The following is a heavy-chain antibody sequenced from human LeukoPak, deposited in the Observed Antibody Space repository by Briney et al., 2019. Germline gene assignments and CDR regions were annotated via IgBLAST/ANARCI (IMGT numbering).Heavy chain of an antibody. Sequence: GASLKVSCKASGYTFTCYDMHWVRQAPGQGLEWMGWMNPNSGGTNYAQKFQGRVTMTRDTSISTAYMELSRLTSDDTAVYYCARDQEQQLVAHYYYYYYMDVWGKGTTVTISS. D-gene: IGHD6-13*01. CDR2: MNPNSGGT. J-gene: IGHJ6*03. CDR1: GYTFTCYD. V-gene: IGHV1-2*02. CDR3: ARDQEQQLVAHYYYYYYMDV.